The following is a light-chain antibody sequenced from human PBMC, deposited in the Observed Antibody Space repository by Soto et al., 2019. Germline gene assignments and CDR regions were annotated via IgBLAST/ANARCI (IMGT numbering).Light chain of an antibody. J-gene: IGLJ1*01. CDR3: CSYAGGSTFYV. CDR2: EGS. Sequence: QSVLTQPASVSGSPGQSITIPCTGTSSDVGSYDLVSWYQQHPGKAPQLMIYEGSKRPSGVSNRFSGSKSGNTASLTIFGLQAEDEADYSCCSYAGGSTFYVFGSGTKAT. V-gene: IGLV2-23*03. CDR1: SSDVGSYDL.